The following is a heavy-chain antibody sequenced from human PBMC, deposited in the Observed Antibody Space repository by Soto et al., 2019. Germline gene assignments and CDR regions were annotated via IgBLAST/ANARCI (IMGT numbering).Heavy chain of an antibody. D-gene: IGHD3-16*01. CDR2: LSAYKTNI. CDR3: ARVLDGQGADYTAF. J-gene: IGHJ4*02. V-gene: IGHV1-18*01. CDR1: GYTFPNYG. Sequence: QVQLVQSGAEVKQPGSSVEVSCKASGYTFPNYGITWVRQAPGQGHEWMGWLSAYKTNIKYAQKFQGRVTMTTDTTTSTGDMELSSLRSDDTPIYYCARVLDGQGADYTAFWGQGTLDTVS.